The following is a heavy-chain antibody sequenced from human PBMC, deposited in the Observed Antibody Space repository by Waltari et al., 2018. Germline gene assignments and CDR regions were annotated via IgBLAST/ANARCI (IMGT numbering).Heavy chain of an antibody. J-gene: IGHJ4*02. CDR3: ARWVLPIDY. V-gene: IGHV3-48*03. CDR2: ISPSSNTI. D-gene: IGHD1-26*01. CDR1: GFSFSNYE. Sequence: VQLVESGGGLVLPGGSLRLPCAASGFSFSNYEMTWVRQAPGKGLEWLSYISPSSNTIYYADSVKGRFSISRDNAKNSLFLQMNGLRAEDTAVYYCARWVLPIDYWGLGTLVTVSS.